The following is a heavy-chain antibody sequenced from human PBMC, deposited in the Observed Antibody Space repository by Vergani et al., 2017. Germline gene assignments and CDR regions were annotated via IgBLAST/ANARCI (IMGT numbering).Heavy chain of an antibody. V-gene: IGHV1-69*06. J-gene: IGHJ6*03. CDR3: ARIKFGSSPSYYYYMDV. Sequence: QVQLVQSGAEVKKPGSSVKVSCKASGGTFSSYAISWVRQAPGQGLEWMGGIIPIFGTANYAQKFQGRVTITADKSTSTAYMELSSLRSEDTAVYYCARIKFGSSPSYYYYMDVWGKGTTVTVSS. D-gene: IGHD3-16*01. CDR2: IIPIFGTA. CDR1: GGTFSSYA.